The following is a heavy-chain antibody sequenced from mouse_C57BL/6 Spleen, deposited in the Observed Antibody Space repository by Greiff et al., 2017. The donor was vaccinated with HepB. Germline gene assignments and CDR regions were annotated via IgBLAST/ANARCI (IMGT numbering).Heavy chain of an antibody. J-gene: IGHJ4*01. Sequence: QVQLQQPGAELVKPGASVKLSCKASGYTFTSYWMHWVKQRPGQGLEWIGMIHPNSGSTNYNEKFKSKATLTVDKSSSTAYMQLSSLTSEDSAVYYCARNPAYYSNYDAMDYWGQGTSATVSS. CDR3: ARNPAYYSNYDAMDY. D-gene: IGHD2-5*01. CDR1: GYTFTSYW. CDR2: IHPNSGST. V-gene: IGHV1-64*01.